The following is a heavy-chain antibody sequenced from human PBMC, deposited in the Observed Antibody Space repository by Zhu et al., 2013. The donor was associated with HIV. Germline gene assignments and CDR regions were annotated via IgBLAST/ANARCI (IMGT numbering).Heavy chain of an antibody. J-gene: IGHJ3*01. CDR2: ITYMGAT. CDR3: VRDRLGEGASSVAYDL. D-gene: IGHD3-10*01. Sequence: VQLQESGPGLLKPSETLSLTCTLSGVSFNPYFWNWVRQSPGGGLEWIGYITYMGATRYNPSLKSRVTISLDTSKNHFSLELTSVTAADTALYYCVRDRLGEGASSVAYDLWGRGTKVTVSS. CDR1: GVSFNPYF. V-gene: IGHV4-59*01.